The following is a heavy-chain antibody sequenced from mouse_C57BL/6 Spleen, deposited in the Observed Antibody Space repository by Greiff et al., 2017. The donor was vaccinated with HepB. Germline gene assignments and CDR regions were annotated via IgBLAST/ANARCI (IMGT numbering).Heavy chain of an antibody. CDR3: ARRSRGLRDAMDY. V-gene: IGHV1-55*01. CDR2: IYPGSGST. CDR1: GCTFTSYW. J-gene: IGHJ4*01. Sequence: QVQLQQPGAELVKPGASVKMSCKASGCTFTSYWITWVKQRPGQGLEWIGDIYPGSGSTNYNEKFKSKATLTVDTSSSTAYMQLSSLTSEDSAVYYCARRSRGLRDAMDYWGQGTSVTVSS. D-gene: IGHD1-1*01.